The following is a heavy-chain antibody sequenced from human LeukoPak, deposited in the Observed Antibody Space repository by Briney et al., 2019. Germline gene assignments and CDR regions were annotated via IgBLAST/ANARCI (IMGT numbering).Heavy chain of an antibody. CDR3: ARHKAHGHIFLFDY. V-gene: IGHV4-34*01. J-gene: IGHJ4*02. CDR1: GGSFSGYY. Sequence: SETLSLTCAVYGGSFSGYYWSWTRQPPGKGLEWIGEINHSGSTNYNPSLKSRVTISVDTSKNQFSLKLSSVTAADTAVYYCARHKAHGHIFLFDYWGQGTLVTVSS. CDR2: INHSGST. D-gene: IGHD2-21*01.